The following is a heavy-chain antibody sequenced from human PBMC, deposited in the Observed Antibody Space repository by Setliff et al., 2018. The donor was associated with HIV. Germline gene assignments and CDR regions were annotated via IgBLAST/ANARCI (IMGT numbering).Heavy chain of an antibody. CDR2: IYYSGST. V-gene: IGHV4-59*11. Sequence: TLSLTCTVSGGSIRSHYWSWIRQPPGKRLEWIGYIYYSGSTNYNPSLKSRVTISVDKSKSQFSLKLNSVTAADTAVYYCGGNGYYSIDYWGQGTLVTVSS. D-gene: IGHD3-22*01. J-gene: IGHJ4*02. CDR1: GGSIRSHY. CDR3: GGNGYYSIDY.